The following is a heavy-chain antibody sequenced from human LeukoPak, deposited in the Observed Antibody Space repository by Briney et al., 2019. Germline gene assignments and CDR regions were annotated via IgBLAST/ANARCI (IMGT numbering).Heavy chain of an antibody. CDR2: ISGSATTM. Sequence: PGGSLRLSCAASGFTFSSYAMSWVRQAPGKGLEWVSYISGSATTMYYADSVKGRFTISRDNAKNSVYLQMNSLRVDDTAVYYCARDRFDYALDYWGQGALVTVSS. J-gene: IGHJ4*02. CDR3: ARDRFDYALDY. CDR1: GFTFSSYA. D-gene: IGHD4-17*01. V-gene: IGHV3-48*03.